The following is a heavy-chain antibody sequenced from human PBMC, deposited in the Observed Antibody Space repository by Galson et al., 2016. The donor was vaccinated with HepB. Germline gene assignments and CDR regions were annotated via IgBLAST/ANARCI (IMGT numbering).Heavy chain of an antibody. D-gene: IGHD3-16*01. CDR1: GFTFNRYG. J-gene: IGHJ6*04. V-gene: IGHV3-23*01. Sequence: LRLSCAASGFTFNRYGMTWVRQAPGKGLEDVSSISMSGNNRDYAESVKGRFTISRDNSRSMLFLEMNGLKAEDTGVYYCVRGSTAPDVWGKGTTVTVSS. CDR2: ISMSGNNR. CDR3: VRGSTAPDV.